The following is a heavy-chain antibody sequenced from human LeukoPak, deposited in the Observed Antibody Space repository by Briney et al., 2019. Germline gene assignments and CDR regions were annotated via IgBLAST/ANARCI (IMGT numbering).Heavy chain of an antibody. D-gene: IGHD3-16*01. CDR2: INPNSGGT. Sequence: ASVKVSCKASGYXFTGYYVHWVRQAPGQGLEWMGWINPNSGGTNYAQKFQGRLTMTRDTSISTAYMELSSLTSDDTAVYYCARAGGGLDYWGQGTLVTVSS. J-gene: IGHJ4*02. V-gene: IGHV1-2*02. CDR3: ARAGGGLDY. CDR1: GYXFTGYY.